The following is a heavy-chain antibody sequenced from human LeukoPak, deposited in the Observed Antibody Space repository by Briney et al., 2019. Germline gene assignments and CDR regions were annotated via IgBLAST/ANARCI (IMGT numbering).Heavy chain of an antibody. CDR1: GDSISNSDYY. J-gene: IGHJ5*02. Sequence: SETLSLTCTVSGDSISNSDYYWGWIRQSPGKGLEWIALINYSGRTFYNPSLRSRVTISVDMSKNQFSLNLNSVTAADTAVYYCARRRKDLNWFDPWGQGTLVTVSS. CDR3: ARRRKDLNWFDP. CDR2: INYSGRT. V-gene: IGHV4-39*01.